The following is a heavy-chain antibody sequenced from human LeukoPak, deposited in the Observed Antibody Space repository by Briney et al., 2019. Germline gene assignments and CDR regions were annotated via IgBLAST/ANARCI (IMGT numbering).Heavy chain of an antibody. D-gene: IGHD4-11*01. CDR3: ARVPDTVTYASDY. CDR2: IRSSSKYI. CDR1: GFTFSTYG. Sequence: GGSLRLSCVASGFTFSTYGMNWVRQAPGRGLEWLSSIRSSSKYIYYRDSVRGRFTISRDNAKSSLYLQMNGLRAEDTAVYYCARVPDTVTYASDYWGQGTLVTVSS. J-gene: IGHJ4*02. V-gene: IGHV3-21*06.